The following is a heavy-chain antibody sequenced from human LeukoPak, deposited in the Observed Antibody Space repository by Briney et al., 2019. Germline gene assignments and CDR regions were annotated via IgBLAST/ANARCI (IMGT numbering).Heavy chain of an antibody. CDR3: ARVRGDRRGYGTANDY. J-gene: IGHJ4*02. CDR2: IYHSGST. D-gene: IGHD2-15*01. Sequence: SETLSLTCTVSGGSISSGGYYWSWIRQPPGKGLEWIGYIYHSGSTYYNPSLKSRVTISVDRSKNQFSLKLSSVTAADTAVYYCARVRGDRRGYGTANDYWGQGTLVTVSS. CDR1: GGSISSGGYY. V-gene: IGHV4-30-2*01.